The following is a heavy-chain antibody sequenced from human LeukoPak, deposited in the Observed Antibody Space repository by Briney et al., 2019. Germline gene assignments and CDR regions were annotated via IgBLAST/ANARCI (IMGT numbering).Heavy chain of an antibody. Sequence: PSETLSLTCAVYGGSFSGYYWSWIRQPPGKGLEWIGEINHSGSTNYNPSLKSRVTISVDTSKNQFSLKLSSVTAADTAVYYCAREARTTIDRDPFDYWGQGTLVTVSS. CDR2: INHSGST. D-gene: IGHD1-14*01. CDR3: AREARTTIDRDPFDY. V-gene: IGHV4-34*01. CDR1: GGSFSGYY. J-gene: IGHJ4*02.